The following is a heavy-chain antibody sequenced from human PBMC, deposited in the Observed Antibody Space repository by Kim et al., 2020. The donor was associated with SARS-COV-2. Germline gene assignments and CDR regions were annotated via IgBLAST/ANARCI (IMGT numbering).Heavy chain of an antibody. CDR1: GGSISSGNYY. CDR2: IYTSGSS. J-gene: IGHJ5*02. Sequence: SETLSLTCTVSGGSISSGNYYWSWIRQPAGKGLEWIGRIYTSGSSNYNPSLKSRVTISVATPKNQFSLKLSSVTAADTAVYYCARWGDYGGLATYNWFDPWGQGTLVTVSS. V-gene: IGHV4-61*02. D-gene: IGHD4-17*01. CDR3: ARWGDYGGLATYNWFDP.